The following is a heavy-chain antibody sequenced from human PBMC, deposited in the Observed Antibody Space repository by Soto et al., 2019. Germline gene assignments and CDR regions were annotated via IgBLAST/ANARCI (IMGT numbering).Heavy chain of an antibody. J-gene: IGHJ4*02. D-gene: IGHD5-12*01. CDR3: ARDLGWLQPSHFDY. V-gene: IGHV3-21*01. Sequence: EVQLVESGGGLVKPGGSLRLSCAASGFTFSSYSMNWVRQAPGKGLEWVSSISSSSSYIYYADSVKGRFTISRDNAKNSLSLQMNSLRAEDTAVYYCARDLGWLQPSHFDYWGQGTLVTVSS. CDR1: GFTFSSYS. CDR2: ISSSSSYI.